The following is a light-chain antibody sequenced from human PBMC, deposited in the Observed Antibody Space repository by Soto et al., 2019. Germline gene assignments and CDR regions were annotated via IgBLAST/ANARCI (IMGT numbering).Light chain of an antibody. Sequence: IVLTQTPLSSPVTLGQPASISCRSSQSLLHSDGNTYLSWLQQRPGQPPRLLIYKISNRLSGVPDRFSGRGAGTDFTRKSSRVEADDVGVYYCMQATYYPPYTFGQGTKLEI. J-gene: IGKJ2*01. CDR1: QSLLHSDGNTY. CDR2: KIS. V-gene: IGKV2-24*01. CDR3: MQATYYPPYT.